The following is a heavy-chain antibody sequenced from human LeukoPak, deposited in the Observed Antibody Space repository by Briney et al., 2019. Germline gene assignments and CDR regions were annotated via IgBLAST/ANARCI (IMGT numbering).Heavy chain of an antibody. CDR1: GDSIRSPNW. Sequence: PSETLSLTCTVSGDSIRSPNWWSWVRQPPGKGLEWIGYIYYSGSTNYNPSLKSRVTISVDTSKNQFSLKLSSVTAADTAVYYCARGGTKQQLWFDPWGQGTLVTVSS. CDR3: ARGGTKQQLWFDP. V-gene: IGHV4-59*11. J-gene: IGHJ5*02. CDR2: IYYSGST. D-gene: IGHD6-13*01.